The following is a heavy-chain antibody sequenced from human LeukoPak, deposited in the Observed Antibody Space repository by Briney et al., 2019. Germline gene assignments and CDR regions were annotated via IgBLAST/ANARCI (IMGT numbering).Heavy chain of an antibody. Sequence: GGSLRLSCEGSGFTFSNYWMGWVRQAPGKGLQWVANIKTDGSEKYYVDSVKGRFTISRDNAKNSLYLQMNSLRAEDTAVYYCASLMYYYDSSGYPRDYYYGMDVWGQGTTVTVSS. CDR3: ASLMYYYDSSGYPRDYYYGMDV. D-gene: IGHD3-22*01. CDR2: IKTDGSEK. J-gene: IGHJ6*02. V-gene: IGHV3-7*01. CDR1: GFTFSNYW.